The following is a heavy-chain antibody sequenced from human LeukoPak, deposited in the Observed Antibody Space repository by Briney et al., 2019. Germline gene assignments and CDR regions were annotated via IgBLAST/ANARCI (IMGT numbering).Heavy chain of an antibody. Sequence: GGSLRLSCAASGFPFSNYGMHWVRQAPGKGLEWVALISLDGNTKYYADSVEGRFGISRDNSKNTLFLQMNSLRAEDTAVYYCAKDSSQLRAPPTVCDSWGRGTLVTVSS. CDR2: ISLDGNTK. V-gene: IGHV3-30*18. D-gene: IGHD4-17*01. J-gene: IGHJ5*02. CDR1: GFPFSNYG. CDR3: AKDSSQLRAPPTVCDS.